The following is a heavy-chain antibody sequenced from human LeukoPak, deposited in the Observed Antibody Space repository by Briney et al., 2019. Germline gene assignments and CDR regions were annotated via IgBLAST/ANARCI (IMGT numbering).Heavy chain of an antibody. Sequence: GASVTVSCKASGYTFTGYYIHWVRQAPGQGLVWMGWINPKSGDTKYGQTFQGRVTMTRDTSITTAYMELSRLRSDDTAVYYCASYFTILTGYYTGDAFDMWGQGTMVSVSS. CDR1: GYTFTGYY. D-gene: IGHD3-9*01. V-gene: IGHV1-2*02. CDR2: INPKSGDT. CDR3: ASYFTILTGYYTGDAFDM. J-gene: IGHJ3*02.